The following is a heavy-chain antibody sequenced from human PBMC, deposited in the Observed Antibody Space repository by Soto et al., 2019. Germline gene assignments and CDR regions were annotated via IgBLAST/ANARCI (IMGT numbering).Heavy chain of an antibody. J-gene: IGHJ6*02. CDR2: IWYDGSNK. D-gene: IGHD3-9*01. Sequence: GGSLRLSCAASGFTFSSYGMHWVRQAPGKGLEWVAVIWYDGSNKYYADSVKGRFTISRDNSKNTLYLQMNSLRAEDTAVYYCARGLVGAGRGIAYYYYYSGMDVCGQGTTGTVSS. CDR1: GFTFSSYG. CDR3: ARGLVGAGRGIAYYYYYSGMDV. V-gene: IGHV3-33*01.